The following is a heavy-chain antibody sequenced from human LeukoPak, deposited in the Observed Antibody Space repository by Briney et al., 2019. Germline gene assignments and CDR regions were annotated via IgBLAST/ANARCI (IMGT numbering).Heavy chain of an antibody. CDR1: GYTFTNSG. D-gene: IGHD3-22*01. J-gene: IGHJ4*02. V-gene: IGHV1-18*01. CDR2: ISGYNGNT. CDR3: ARDWGYYDSSGYNY. Sequence: ASVKVSCKASGYTFTNSGISWVRQAPGQGLEWVGWISGYNGNTNYAQKVQGRVTMTTDTSTSTAYMELRSLRSDDTAVYYCARDWGYYDSSGYNYWGQGTLVTVSS.